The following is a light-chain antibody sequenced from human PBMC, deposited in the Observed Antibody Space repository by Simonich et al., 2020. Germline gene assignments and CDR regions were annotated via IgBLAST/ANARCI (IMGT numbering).Light chain of an antibody. J-gene: IGKJ4*01. CDR1: QDISNY. Sequence: DIQMTQSPSSLSASVRDRVTITCQASQDISNYLNWYQQKPGKAPKLLIYDASNLETGVPSRFSGRGSGTDFTFTISSLQPEDIATYYCQQYDNLPTFGGGTKVEIK. CDR2: DAS. CDR3: QQYDNLPT. V-gene: IGKV1-33*01.